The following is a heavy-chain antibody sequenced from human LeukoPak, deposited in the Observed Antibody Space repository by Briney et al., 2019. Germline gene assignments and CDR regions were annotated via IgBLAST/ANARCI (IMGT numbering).Heavy chain of an antibody. J-gene: IGHJ4*02. V-gene: IGHV4-31*03. CDR1: GGSISSGGYY. D-gene: IGHD5-12*01. CDR2: IYYSGST. Sequence: KPSETLSLTCTVSGGSISSGGYYWSWIRQHPGKGLEWIGYIYYSGSTYYNPSLKSRLAIPVDTSKNQFSLNLSSVTAADTAVYFCARASDYDPVLFDYWGQGTLVTVSS. CDR3: ARASDYDPVLFDY.